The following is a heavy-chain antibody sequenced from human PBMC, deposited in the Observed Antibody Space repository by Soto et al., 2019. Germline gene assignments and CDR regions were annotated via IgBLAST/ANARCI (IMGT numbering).Heavy chain of an antibody. CDR3: ARFRWGFWSGYWRGSNWFDP. CDR2: ISAYNGNT. CDR1: GYTFTSYG. D-gene: IGHD3-3*01. V-gene: IGHV1-18*01. Sequence: GASVKVSCKASGYTFTSYGISWVRQAPGQGLEWMGWISAYNGNTNYAQKLQGRVTMTTDTSTSTAYMELRSLRSDDTAVYYCARFRWGFWSGYWRGSNWFDPWGQGTLVTVSS. J-gene: IGHJ5*02.